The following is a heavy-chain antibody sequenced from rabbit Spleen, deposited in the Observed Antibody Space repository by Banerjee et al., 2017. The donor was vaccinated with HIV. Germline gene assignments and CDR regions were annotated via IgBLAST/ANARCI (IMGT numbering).Heavy chain of an antibody. CDR2: INAATAKP. J-gene: IGHJ4*01. Sequence: EQLEESGGGLVKPEGSLTLTCKASGVSFSDKDVMCWVRQAPGKGLEWIACINAATAKPVYATWAKGRFTISRTSSTTVTLQMTSLTAADTATYFCARDLVTVIGWNFNLLGQGTLVTVS. V-gene: IGHV1S45*01. CDR1: GVSFSDKDV. CDR3: ARDLVTVIGWNFNL. D-gene: IGHD5-1*01.